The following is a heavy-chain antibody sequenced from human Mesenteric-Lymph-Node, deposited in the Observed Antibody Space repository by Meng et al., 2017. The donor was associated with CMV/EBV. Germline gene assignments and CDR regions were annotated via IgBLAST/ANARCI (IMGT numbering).Heavy chain of an antibody. D-gene: IGHD2/OR15-2a*01. CDR3: ARTASMTPYYFDF. J-gene: IGHJ4*02. V-gene: IGHV6-1*01. CDR2: TYYRSKWYN. Sequence: SCAISGDSVSSYNATWIWIRQSPSRGLEWLGRTYYRSKWYNDYTISVKSRITINPDTSKNQFSLQLTSVTPDDTAVYYCARTASMTPYYFDFWGQGTLVTVSS. CDR1: GDSVSSYNAT.